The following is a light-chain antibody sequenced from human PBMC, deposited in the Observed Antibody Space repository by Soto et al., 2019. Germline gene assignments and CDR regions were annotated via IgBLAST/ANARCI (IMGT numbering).Light chain of an antibody. CDR2: GSS. CDR1: QSVRSRY. J-gene: IGKJ1*01. V-gene: IGKV3-20*01. Sequence: EIVLTQSPATLSLSPGERATLSCRASQSVRSRYLAWYQQKPGQAPRLLIYGSSSRPPGIPDRVSGSGSGTEFTLTISRLEPEDFAVYYCQQCSTSPQTFGQGTKVEI. CDR3: QQCSTSPQT.